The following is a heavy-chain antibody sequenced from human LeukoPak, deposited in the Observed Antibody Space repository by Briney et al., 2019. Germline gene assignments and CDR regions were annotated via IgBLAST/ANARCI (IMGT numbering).Heavy chain of an antibody. CDR1: GGTFSSYA. Sequence: ASVKVSCKASGGTFSSYAISWVRQAPGQGLEWMGGIIPIFGTANYAQKFQGRVTITADKSTSTAYMELSSLRSEDTAVYYCARNRLLLRFGELLRNYYYMDVWGKGTTVTVSS. D-gene: IGHD3-10*01. CDR2: IIPIFGTA. J-gene: IGHJ6*03. V-gene: IGHV1-69*06. CDR3: ARNRLLLRFGELLRNYYYMDV.